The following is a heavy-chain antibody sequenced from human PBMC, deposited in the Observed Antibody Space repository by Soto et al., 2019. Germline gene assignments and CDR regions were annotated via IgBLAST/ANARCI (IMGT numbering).Heavy chain of an antibody. D-gene: IGHD2-2*02. J-gene: IGHJ5*02. Sequence: PGGSLRLSCSASGFTFSDYYMSWIRQAPGKGLEWVSYISGGGTSTRYADSVKGRFTISRDNAKNSLYLQMNSLRAEDTAVYYCVRDSSDIVVVPATIEGVRAPWGQGTLVTVSS. V-gene: IGHV3-11*06. CDR3: VRDSSDIVVVPATIEGVRAP. CDR2: ISGGGTST. CDR1: GFTFSDYY.